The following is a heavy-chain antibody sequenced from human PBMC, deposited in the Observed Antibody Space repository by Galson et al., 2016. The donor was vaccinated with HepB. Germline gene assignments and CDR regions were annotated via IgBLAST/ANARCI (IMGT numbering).Heavy chain of an antibody. CDR3: ARGGYLTGRNFDY. CDR2: INTDGSST. V-gene: IGHV3-74*01. CDR1: GFTFTTYW. D-gene: IGHD3-9*01. Sequence: SLRLSCAASGFTFTTYWMHWVRQDPEKGLVWVSGINTDGSSTIYADSVKGRFTISRDNAKNTLSLQMNSLRAEDTAVYYCARGGYLTGRNFDYWGQRTLVTVSS. J-gene: IGHJ4*02.